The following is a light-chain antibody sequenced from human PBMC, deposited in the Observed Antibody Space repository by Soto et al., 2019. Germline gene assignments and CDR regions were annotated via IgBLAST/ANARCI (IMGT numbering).Light chain of an antibody. CDR3: QQSYSTLFS. J-gene: IGKJ3*01. CDR2: AAS. V-gene: IGKV1-39*01. Sequence: DIQMTQSPSSLSASVGDRVTITCRASQTIIRYLNWYQQKVGRAPNLLIYAASSLQSGVPSRFSGSGAGIAFTLTISSLQPVYCATYYGQQSYSTLFSFGPGTKVESK. CDR1: QTIIRY.